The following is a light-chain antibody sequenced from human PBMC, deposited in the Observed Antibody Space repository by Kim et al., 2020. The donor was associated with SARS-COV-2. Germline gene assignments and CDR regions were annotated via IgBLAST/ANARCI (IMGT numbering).Light chain of an antibody. CDR1: RWGEKN. CDR2: QDD. J-gene: IGLJ1*01. V-gene: IGLV3-1*01. CDR3: QSWDSGACV. Sequence: VSAGQTATTPCSENRWGEKNAAWYQQQPGPSPVLFIYQDDQRPSGIPERFCGSNSGNTATLTISRTQAMDEADYYWQSWDSGACVFGPGTKVTVL.